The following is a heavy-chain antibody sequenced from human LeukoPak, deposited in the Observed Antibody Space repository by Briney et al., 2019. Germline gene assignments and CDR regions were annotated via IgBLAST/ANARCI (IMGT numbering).Heavy chain of an antibody. J-gene: IGHJ1*01. Sequence: GGSLRLSCEASGLTFSSYDMNWVRQAPGKGLEWVSYISSSGNLIHYADSVKGRFTFSRDNARNSLYLQMNSLRAEDTAVYYCARGGLMTTVTTFWGQGTLVTVSS. D-gene: IGHD4-17*01. V-gene: IGHV3-48*03. CDR1: GLTFSSYD. CDR2: ISSSGNLI. CDR3: ARGGLMTTVTTF.